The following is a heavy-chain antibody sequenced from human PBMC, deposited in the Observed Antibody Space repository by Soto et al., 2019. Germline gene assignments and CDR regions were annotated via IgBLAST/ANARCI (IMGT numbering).Heavy chain of an antibody. CDR2: IDPSDSYT. D-gene: IGHD2-2*02. CDR1: GYSFTSYW. CDR3: ARRVVVVPAAIEYYYYGMDV. Sequence: PGESLKISCKGSGYSFTSYWISWVRQMPGKGLEWMGRIDPSDSYTNYSPSFQGHVTISADKSISTAYLQWSSLKASGTAMYYCARRVVVVPAAIEYYYYGMDVWGQGTTVTVS. J-gene: IGHJ6*02. V-gene: IGHV5-10-1*01.